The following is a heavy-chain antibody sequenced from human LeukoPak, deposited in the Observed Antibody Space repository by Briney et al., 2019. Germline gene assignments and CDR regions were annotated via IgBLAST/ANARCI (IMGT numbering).Heavy chain of an antibody. CDR2: IYYSGSP. D-gene: IGHD1-1*01. J-gene: IGHJ4*02. CDR1: GGSISSNSYY. V-gene: IGHV4-39*01. Sequence: PSETLSLTCTVSGGSISSNSYYWGWIRQPPGKGLEWIGSIYYSGSPYYNPSLKSRVTISVDTSKNQFSLEVSSVTAADTAVYYCARWRTAKTGFDYWGQGTLLTVSS. CDR3: ARWRTAKTGFDY.